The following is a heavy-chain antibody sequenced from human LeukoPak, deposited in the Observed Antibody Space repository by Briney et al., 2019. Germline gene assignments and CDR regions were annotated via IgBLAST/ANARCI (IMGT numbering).Heavy chain of an antibody. CDR3: AKDRNWTPGIAGRPDY. D-gene: IGHD6-13*01. Sequence: PGGSLRLSCAASGFTFSGYGMSWVRQAPGKGLEWVANIKQDGSNKYYADSVKGRFTISRDNSKNTLYLQMNSLRAEDTAVYYCAKDRNWTPGIAGRPDYWGQGTLVTVSS. CDR1: GFTFSGYG. CDR2: IKQDGSNK. V-gene: IGHV3-30*02. J-gene: IGHJ4*02.